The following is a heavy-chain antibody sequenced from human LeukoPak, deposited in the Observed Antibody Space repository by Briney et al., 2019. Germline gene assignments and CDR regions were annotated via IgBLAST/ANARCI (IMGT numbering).Heavy chain of an antibody. D-gene: IGHD3-3*01. CDR2: IIPIFGIA. J-gene: IGHJ4*02. CDR3: ARGRFLEWLFLDY. Sequence: SVKVSCKASGGTFSSYAISWVRQAPGQGLEWMGRIIPIFGIANYAQKFQGRVTITTDESTSTAYMELSSLRSEDTAVYYCARGRFLEWLFLDYWGQGTLVTVSS. V-gene: IGHV1-69*05. CDR1: GGTFSSYA.